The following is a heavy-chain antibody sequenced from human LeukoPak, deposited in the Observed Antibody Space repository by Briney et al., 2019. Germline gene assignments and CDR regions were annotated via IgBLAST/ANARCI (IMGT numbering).Heavy chain of an antibody. CDR3: AKDRLAGYSGYDSKDY. Sequence: GGSLRLSCAASGFTFSSYAMSWVRQAPGKGLEWASAISGSGGSTYYADSVKGRFTISRDNSKNTLYLQMNSLRAEDTAVYYCAKDRLAGYSGYDSKDYWGQGTLVTVSS. D-gene: IGHD5-12*01. CDR2: ISGSGGST. CDR1: GFTFSSYA. J-gene: IGHJ4*02. V-gene: IGHV3-23*01.